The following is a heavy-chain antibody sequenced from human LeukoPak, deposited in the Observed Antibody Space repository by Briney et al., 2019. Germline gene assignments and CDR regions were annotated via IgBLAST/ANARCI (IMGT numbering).Heavy chain of an antibody. Sequence: GRSLRLSCAASGFTFSSYAMHWVRQAPGKGLEWVAVISYDGSNKYYADSVKGRFTISRDNSKNTLYLQMNSLRAEDTAVYYCANGIAAAGPSFDYWGQGTLVTVSS. J-gene: IGHJ4*02. V-gene: IGHV3-30-3*01. CDR3: ANGIAAAGPSFDY. D-gene: IGHD6-13*01. CDR1: GFTFSSYA. CDR2: ISYDGSNK.